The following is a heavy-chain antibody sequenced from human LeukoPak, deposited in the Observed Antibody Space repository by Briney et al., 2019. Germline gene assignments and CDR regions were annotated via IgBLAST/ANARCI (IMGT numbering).Heavy chain of an antibody. CDR1: GFTFSSYG. CDR2: IWYDGGNK. D-gene: IGHD2-2*01. Sequence: GGSLRLSCAASGFTFSSYGMHWVRQAPGKGLEWVAVIWYDGGNKYYADSVKGRFTISRDNSKNTLYLQMNSLRAEDTAVYYCARGGSCSSTSCLPLDYWGQGTLVTVSS. V-gene: IGHV3-33*01. CDR3: ARGGSCSSTSCLPLDY. J-gene: IGHJ4*02.